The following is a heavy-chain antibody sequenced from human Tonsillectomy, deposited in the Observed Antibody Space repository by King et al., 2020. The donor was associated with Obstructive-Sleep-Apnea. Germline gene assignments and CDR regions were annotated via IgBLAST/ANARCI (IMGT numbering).Heavy chain of an antibody. D-gene: IGHD6-13*01. V-gene: IGHV3-30*18. J-gene: IGHJ6*02. CDR1: GFTFSSYG. Sequence: VQLVESGGGVVQPGRSLRLSCAASGFTFSSYGMHWVRQAPGKGLEWVAVISYDGSNKYYADSVKGRFTISRDNSKNTLYLQMNSLRAEDTAVYYCAKDRGPGIAENDGMDVWGQGTTVTVSS. CDR2: ISYDGSNK. CDR3: AKDRGPGIAENDGMDV.